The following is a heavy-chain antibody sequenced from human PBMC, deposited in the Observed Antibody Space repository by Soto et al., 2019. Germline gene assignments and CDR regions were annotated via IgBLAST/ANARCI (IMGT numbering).Heavy chain of an antibody. J-gene: IGHJ5*02. CDR2: IYYSGST. D-gene: IGHD3-3*01. V-gene: IGHV4-30-4*01. CDR3: ARVVRFLEWLSKFDP. CDR1: GGSISSGDYY. Sequence: SETLSLTCTVSGGSISSGDYYWSWIRQPPGKGLEWIGYIYYSGSTYYNPSLKSRVTISVDTSRNQFSLKLSSVTAADTAVYYCARVVRFLEWLSKFDPWGQGTLVTVSS.